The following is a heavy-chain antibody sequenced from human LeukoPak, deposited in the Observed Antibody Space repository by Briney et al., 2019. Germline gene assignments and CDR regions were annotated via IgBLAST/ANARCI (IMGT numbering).Heavy chain of an antibody. D-gene: IGHD4/OR15-4a*01. J-gene: IGHJ4*02. V-gene: IGHV4-59*01. CDR3: ASFAPHIDGASYRTFDY. CDR1: GASISTYY. Sequence: SETLSLTCTVSGASISTYYWSWIRQPPGKGLEWIGYIYYTGTTDYNPSLNSRVTMLLDESKNQFSLKMTSVAAADTAVYYCASFAPHIDGASYRTFDYWGQGILVSVSS. CDR2: IYYTGTT.